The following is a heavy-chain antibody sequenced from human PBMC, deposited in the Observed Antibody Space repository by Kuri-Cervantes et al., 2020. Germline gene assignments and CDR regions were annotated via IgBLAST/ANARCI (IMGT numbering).Heavy chain of an antibody. CDR3: ARVAGGATLNAAY. Sequence: LSLTCAGSGFNFEDSTMHWVRQAPGKGLEWVSSISSSGSYLFYADSVKGRFTISRDNARNSLYLQMNSLRAEDTAVYYCARVAGGATLNAAYWGQGTLVTVSS. CDR1: GFNFEDST. CDR2: ISSSGSYL. D-gene: IGHD1-26*01. V-gene: IGHV3-21*03. J-gene: IGHJ4*02.